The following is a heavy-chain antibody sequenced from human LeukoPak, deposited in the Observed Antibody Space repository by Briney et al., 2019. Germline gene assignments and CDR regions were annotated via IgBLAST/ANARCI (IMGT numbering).Heavy chain of an antibody. Sequence: GASVKVSCKASGYTFTGYYMHWVRQAPGQGLEWMGWINPNSGGTNYAQKFQGWVTMTRDTSISTAYMELSRLRSDDTAVYYCASVNGDGAEYFQHWGQGTLVTVSS. CDR1: GYTFTGYY. CDR2: INPNSGGT. D-gene: IGHD2-21*01. CDR3: ASVNGDGAEYFQH. J-gene: IGHJ1*01. V-gene: IGHV1-2*04.